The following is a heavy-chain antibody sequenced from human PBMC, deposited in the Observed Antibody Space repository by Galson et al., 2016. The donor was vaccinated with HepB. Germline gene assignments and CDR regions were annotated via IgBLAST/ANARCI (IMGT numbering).Heavy chain of an antibody. CDR3: ARDPLFDY. CDR2: VNPKTGGT. J-gene: IGHJ4*02. V-gene: IGHV1-2*04. CDR1: TDYY. Sequence: TDYYIHWVRQAPGQGLEWMGRVNPKTGGTNSAQKFQGWVTMSRDTSIITAYMELRSLRSEDTAVYYCARDPLFDYWGQGTLVTVSS.